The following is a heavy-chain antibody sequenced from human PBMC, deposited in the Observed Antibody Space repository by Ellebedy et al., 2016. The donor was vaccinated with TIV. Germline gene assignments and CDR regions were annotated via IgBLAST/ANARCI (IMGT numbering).Heavy chain of an antibody. J-gene: IGHJ4*02. V-gene: IGHV1-2*02. Sequence: ASVKVSXXASGYTFTGYYMHWVRQAPGQGLEWMGWINPNSGGTNYAQKFQGRVTMTRDTSISTAYMELSRLRSDDTAVYYCARIEASSSDYYFDYWGQGTLVTVSS. CDR2: INPNSGGT. D-gene: IGHD6-6*01. CDR3: ARIEASSSDYYFDY. CDR1: GYTFTGYY.